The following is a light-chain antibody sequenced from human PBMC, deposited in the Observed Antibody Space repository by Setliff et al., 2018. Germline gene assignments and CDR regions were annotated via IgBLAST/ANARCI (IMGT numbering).Light chain of an antibody. CDR2: DVT. CDR3: SSYKNTNKNV. CDR1: GGLVGGYNY. Sequence: QSVLTQPPSASGSPGQSVTISCTGTGGLVGGYNYVSWYQQHPGKAPRLIIYDVTKRPSGVSSRFSGSKSGNTASLTISGLQAEDEADYFCSSYKNTNKNVFGTGSKVT. J-gene: IGLJ1*01. V-gene: IGLV2-8*01.